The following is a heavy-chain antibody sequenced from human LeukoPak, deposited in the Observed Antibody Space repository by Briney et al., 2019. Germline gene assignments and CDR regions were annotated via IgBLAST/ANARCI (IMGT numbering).Heavy chain of an antibody. CDR1: GFTFSTSA. Sequence: GGSLRLSCVASGFTFSTSAMNWVRQAPGEGLEWVSSISGSGGRTDHADSVKGRFTISRDNSKNTLYLQMNSLRVEDTAVYYCAKSDYDMLTPWVDWGQGALVTVSS. D-gene: IGHD3-9*01. CDR2: ISGSGGRT. J-gene: IGHJ4*02. CDR3: AKSDYDMLTPWVD. V-gene: IGHV3-23*01.